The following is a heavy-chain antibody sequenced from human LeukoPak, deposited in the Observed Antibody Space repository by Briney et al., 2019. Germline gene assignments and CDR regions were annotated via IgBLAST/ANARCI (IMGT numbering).Heavy chain of an antibody. V-gene: IGHV1-46*01. J-gene: IGHJ6*02. D-gene: IGHD4-17*01. Sequence: ASVKVSCKASGYTFTSYYMHWVRQAPGQGLEWMGMINPSGGSTSYAQKFQGRVTMTRDTSTSTVYMELSSLRSEDTAVYYCAREWVTTEGMDVWGQGTTVTVSS. CDR3: AREWVTTEGMDV. CDR2: INPSGGST. CDR1: GYTFTSYY.